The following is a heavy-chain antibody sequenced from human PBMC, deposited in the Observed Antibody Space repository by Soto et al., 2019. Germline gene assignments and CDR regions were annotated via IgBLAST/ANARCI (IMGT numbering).Heavy chain of an antibody. J-gene: IGHJ4*02. Sequence: ASVKVSCKASGYTFTSYAMHWVRQAPGQRLEWMGWINPSGGSTTYAQKFQGRVIMTRDTSTSTVYMELRSLRSEDTAVYYCASGYWFAYWGQGTLVTVSS. V-gene: IGHV1-46*03. CDR2: INPSGGST. D-gene: IGHD5-12*01. CDR1: GYTFTSYA. CDR3: ASGYWFAY.